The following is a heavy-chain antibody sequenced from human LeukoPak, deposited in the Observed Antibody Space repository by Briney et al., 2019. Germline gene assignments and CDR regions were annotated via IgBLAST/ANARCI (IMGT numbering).Heavy chain of an antibody. Sequence: ASVKVSCKASGGTFSSYAISWVRQAPGKGLEWMGGFDPEDGKTIYAQKFQGRVTMTEDTSADTAYMELSSLRSEDTAVYYCAGGPDYWGQGTLVTVSS. CDR2: FDPEDGKT. J-gene: IGHJ4*02. CDR1: GGTFSSYA. CDR3: AGGPDY. D-gene: IGHD3-10*01. V-gene: IGHV1-24*01.